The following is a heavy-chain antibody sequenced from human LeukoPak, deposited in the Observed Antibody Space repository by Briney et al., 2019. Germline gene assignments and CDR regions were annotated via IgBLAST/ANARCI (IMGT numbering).Heavy chain of an antibody. CDR1: GGSISSGSYY. CDR2: INTSGTT. J-gene: IGHJ4*02. V-gene: IGHV4-61*02. D-gene: IGHD5-24*01. Sequence: PPETLSLTCTVSGGSISSGSYYWSWIRQPAGKGLEWIGRINTSGTTNYYPSLKSRVTISVDTSKNQFSLKLSSVTAADTAVYYCARDARDGRDASFDYWGQGTLVTVSS. CDR3: ARDARDGRDASFDY.